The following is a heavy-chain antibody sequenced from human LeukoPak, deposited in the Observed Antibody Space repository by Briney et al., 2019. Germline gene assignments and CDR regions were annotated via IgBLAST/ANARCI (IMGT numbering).Heavy chain of an antibody. CDR3: ARARGGDY. Sequence: GGSLRLSCAASGFTFSSYWMGWVRQAPGKGLEWVANIKQDGSEKCYVDSVKGRFTISRDNAKNSLYLQMDSLRAEDTAIYFCARARGGDYWGQGTLVTVSS. V-gene: IGHV3-7*01. CDR1: GFTFSSYW. D-gene: IGHD2-15*01. J-gene: IGHJ4*02. CDR2: IKQDGSEK.